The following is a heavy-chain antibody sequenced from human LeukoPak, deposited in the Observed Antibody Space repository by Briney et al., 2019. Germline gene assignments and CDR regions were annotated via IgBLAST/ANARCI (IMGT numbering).Heavy chain of an antibody. CDR3: ARGYYYGSGSYSFDY. J-gene: IGHJ4*02. CDR2: TYYRSKWYS. CDR1: GGSVSSKSSA. D-gene: IGHD3-10*01. V-gene: IGHV6-1*01. Sequence: SQTLSLTRVICGGSVSSKSSAWNWIRQSPSRGVEWLGRTYYRSKWYSEYELSVQSRIIIKPDTSKNQFSLQLNSVTPEDTAVYYCARGYYYGSGSYSFDYRGQGTLVTVSS.